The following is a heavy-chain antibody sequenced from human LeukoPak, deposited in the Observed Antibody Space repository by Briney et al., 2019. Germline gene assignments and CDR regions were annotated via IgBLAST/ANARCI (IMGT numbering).Heavy chain of an antibody. Sequence: ASVKVSCKASGYTFTSYAMHWVRQAPGQRLEWMGWINAGNGNTKYSQEFQGRVTITRDTSASTACMELSSLRSEDMAVYYCARGDTVTTWGGIQLWFYYFDYWGQGTLVTVSS. D-gene: IGHD5-18*01. J-gene: IGHJ4*02. CDR1: GYTFTSYA. CDR3: ARGDTVTTWGGIQLWFYYFDY. CDR2: INAGNGNT. V-gene: IGHV1-3*03.